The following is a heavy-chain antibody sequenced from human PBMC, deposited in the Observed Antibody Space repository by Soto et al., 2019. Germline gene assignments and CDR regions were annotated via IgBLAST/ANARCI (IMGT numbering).Heavy chain of an antibody. Sequence: QVQLVQSGAEVKKPGSSVKVSCKASGGTFSSYVINWVRQAPGEGLEWMGGIIPIFGTTNYAQKFQGRATITADEPTRTAYIDLGGLRSEDTAVYYCAGGGVVVDLRVKYDYGMDAWGHGTTVPVS. D-gene: IGHD2-15*01. CDR3: AGGGVVVDLRVKYDYGMDA. CDR1: GGTFSSYV. CDR2: IIPIFGTT. J-gene: IGHJ6*02. V-gene: IGHV1-69*12.